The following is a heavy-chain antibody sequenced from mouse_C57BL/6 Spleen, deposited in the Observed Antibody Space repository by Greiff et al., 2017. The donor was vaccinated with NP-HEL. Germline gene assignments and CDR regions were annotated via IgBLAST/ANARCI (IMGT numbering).Heavy chain of an antibody. CDR2: IYPGDGDT. D-gene: IGHD2-4*01. J-gene: IGHJ2*02. Sequence: QVQLKQSGPELVKPGASVKISCKASGYAFSSSWMNWVKQRPGKGLEWIGRIYPGDGDTNYNGKFKGKATLTADKSSSTAYMQLSSLTSEDSAVYYCARTLYDYDEGYYFDYWGQGTSLTVSS. CDR3: ARTLYDYDEGYYFDY. CDR1: GYAFSSSW. V-gene: IGHV1-82*01.